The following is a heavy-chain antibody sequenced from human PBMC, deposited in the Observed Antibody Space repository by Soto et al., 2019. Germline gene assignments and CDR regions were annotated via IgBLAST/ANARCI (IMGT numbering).Heavy chain of an antibody. D-gene: IGHD3-10*01. CDR2: IIPILGIA. Sequence: QVQLVQSGAEVKKPGSSVKVSCKASGGTFSSYTISWVRQAPGQGLEWMGRIIPILGIANDAQKFQGRVTLTADKSTSTAYMERSSLRSADTAVYYCATMSGGWFGEASDYWGQGTLVTVSS. V-gene: IGHV1-69*02. J-gene: IGHJ4*02. CDR1: GGTFSSYT. CDR3: ATMSGGWFGEASDY.